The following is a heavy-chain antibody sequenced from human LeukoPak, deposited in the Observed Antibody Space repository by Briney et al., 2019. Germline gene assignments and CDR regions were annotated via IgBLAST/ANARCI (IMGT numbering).Heavy chain of an antibody. Sequence: PGGSLRLSCAASGFTFSSYSMNWVRQAPGKGLEWVSSISSSSSYIYYADSVKGRFTISRDNAKNSLYLQMNSLRAEDTAVSYCARGSIDAFDIWGQGTMVTVSS. CDR3: ARGSIDAFDI. D-gene: IGHD3-10*01. V-gene: IGHV3-21*01. J-gene: IGHJ3*02. CDR1: GFTFSSYS. CDR2: ISSSSSYI.